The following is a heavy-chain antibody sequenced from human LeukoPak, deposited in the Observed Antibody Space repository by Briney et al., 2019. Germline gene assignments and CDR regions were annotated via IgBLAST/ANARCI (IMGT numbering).Heavy chain of an antibody. J-gene: IGHJ4*02. CDR3: TRDRSSMVRGNYFDY. V-gene: IGHV3-66*01. CDR1: EFRFNEYA. D-gene: IGHD3-10*01. CDR2: LYSGETT. Sequence: GGSLRLSCAASEFRFNEYAMSWVRQAPGKGLEWVSVLYSGETTSYVDSVKGRFTISRDNSKNTLYLQMNSLRVEDTAVYYCTRDRSSMVRGNYFDYWGQGTLVTVSS.